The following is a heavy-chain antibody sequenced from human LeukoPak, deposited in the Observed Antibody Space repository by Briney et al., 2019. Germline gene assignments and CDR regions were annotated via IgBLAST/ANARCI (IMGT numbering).Heavy chain of an antibody. V-gene: IGHV5-51*01. Sequence: GYSFXXXWIGXXRPMPGKGVGWMGIIYPGDSDTSSIPSFQGQVTISADKSISTAYLQWSSLKASDTAMYYCARHLGLGGCVDVWGQGTTVTVSS. CDR2: IYPGDSDT. D-gene: IGHD5/OR15-5a*01. J-gene: IGHJ6*02. CDR3: ARHLGLGGCVDV. CDR1: GYSFXXXW.